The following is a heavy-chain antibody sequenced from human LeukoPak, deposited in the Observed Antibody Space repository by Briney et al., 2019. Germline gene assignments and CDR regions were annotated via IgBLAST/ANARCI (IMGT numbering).Heavy chain of an antibody. CDR1: GFTFDDYA. J-gene: IGHJ4*02. CDR2: ISWNSGSI. V-gene: IGHV3-9*01. Sequence: GRSLRLSCAAPGFTFDDYAMHWVRQAPGKGLEWVSGISWNSGSIGYADSVKGRFTISRDNAKNSLYLQMNSLRAEDTALYYCAKGSTFGSGYYYYFDYWGQGTLVTVSS. D-gene: IGHD3-3*01. CDR3: AKGSTFGSGYYYYFDY.